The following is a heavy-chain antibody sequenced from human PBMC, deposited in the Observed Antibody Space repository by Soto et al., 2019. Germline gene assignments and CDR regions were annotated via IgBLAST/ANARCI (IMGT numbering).Heavy chain of an antibody. V-gene: IGHV3-30-3*01. Sequence: QVQLVESGGGVVQPGRSLRLSCAASGFTFSSYAMHWVRQAPGKGLEWVAVISYDGSNKYYADSVKGRFTISRDNSKNTLYLQMNSLRAEDTAVYYCERDQRRGDGYNNFGYWGQGTLVTVSS. CDR2: ISYDGSNK. CDR1: GFTFSSYA. J-gene: IGHJ4*02. D-gene: IGHD3-10*01. CDR3: ERDQRRGDGYNNFGY.